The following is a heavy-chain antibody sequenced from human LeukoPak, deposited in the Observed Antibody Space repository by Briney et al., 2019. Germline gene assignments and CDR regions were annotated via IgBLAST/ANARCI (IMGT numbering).Heavy chain of an antibody. CDR3: ARDNSLGYCSGGSCSSFDY. Sequence: PGGSLRLSCAASGFIFSGYWMSWVRQVPRKGLEWVANIKQDGGETYYVDSVKGRFTISRDNAKKSLYLQMNSLRGEDTAVYYCARDNSLGYCSGGSCSSFDYWGQGTLVTVSS. D-gene: IGHD2-15*01. J-gene: IGHJ4*02. V-gene: IGHV3-7*03. CDR1: GFIFSGYW. CDR2: IKQDGGET.